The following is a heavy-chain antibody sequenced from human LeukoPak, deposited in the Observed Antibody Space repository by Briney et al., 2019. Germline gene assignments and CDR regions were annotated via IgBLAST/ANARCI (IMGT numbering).Heavy chain of an antibody. Sequence: PGGSLRLSCAAPGFTFSYYSMHWVRQAPGRGLEWVSSISSDSGYTPYADSVKGRFTISRDNAKNSLYLQMNSLRAEDTAIYYCARSQVAAPFDFWGQGTLVTVSS. D-gene: IGHD6-19*01. CDR1: GFTFSYYS. CDR2: ISSDSGYT. V-gene: IGHV3-21*01. CDR3: ARSQVAAPFDF. J-gene: IGHJ4*02.